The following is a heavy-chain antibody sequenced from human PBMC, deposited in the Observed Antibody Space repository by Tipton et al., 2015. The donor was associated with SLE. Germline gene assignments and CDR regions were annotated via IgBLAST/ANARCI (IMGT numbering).Heavy chain of an antibody. Sequence: TLSLTCAVSRGSITSTTWWNWVRPSPGKGLEWIGEIYYGGNTNYNPSLKSRLTISVDKSKDEISLTLTAVTAADTAVYYCARDHEAQGYFDPWGRGTLVTVSS. J-gene: IGHJ2*01. CDR1: RGSITSTTW. CDR3: ARDHEAQGYFDP. CDR2: IYYGGNT. V-gene: IGHV4-4*02.